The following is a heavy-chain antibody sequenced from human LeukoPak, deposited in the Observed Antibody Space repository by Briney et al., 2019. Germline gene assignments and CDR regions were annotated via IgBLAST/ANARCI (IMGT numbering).Heavy chain of an antibody. CDR2: ISGSGGST. CDR3: ATTDYYGSGNFVG. D-gene: IGHD3-10*01. Sequence: GSLRLSCAASGFTVSSNYMSWVRQAPGKGLEWVSAISGSGGSTYYADSVKGRFTISRDNSKNTLYLQMNSLRAEDTAVYYCATTDYYGSGNFVGWGQGTLVTVSS. CDR1: GFTVSSNY. V-gene: IGHV3-23*01. J-gene: IGHJ4*02.